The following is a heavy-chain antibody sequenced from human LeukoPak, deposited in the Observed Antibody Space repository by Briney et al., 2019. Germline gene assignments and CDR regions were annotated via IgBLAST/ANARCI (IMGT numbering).Heavy chain of an antibody. Sequence: SETLSLTCTVSGGSISSSSYYWGWIRQPPGKGLEWIGSIYYSGSTYYNPSLKSRVTISVDTSKNQFSLKLSSVTAADTAVYYCALMVYARFYFDYWGQGTLVTVSS. CDR1: GGSISSSSYY. V-gene: IGHV4-39*07. CDR2: IYYSGST. CDR3: ALMVYARFYFDY. D-gene: IGHD2-8*01. J-gene: IGHJ4*02.